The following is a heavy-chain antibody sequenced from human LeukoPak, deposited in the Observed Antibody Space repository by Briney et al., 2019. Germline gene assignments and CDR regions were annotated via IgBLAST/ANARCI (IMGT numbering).Heavy chain of an antibody. D-gene: IGHD1-26*01. CDR1: GFTVSSNY. CDR2: IYSGAST. Sequence: GGSLRLSCAASGFTVSSNYVSWVRQAPGKGLEWVSVIYSGASTYYADSVKGRFTISSDNSKNTLYLQMNSLRAEDTAVYSCARGGATRPFDYWGQGTLVTVSS. CDR3: ARGGATRPFDY. J-gene: IGHJ4*02. V-gene: IGHV3-53*01.